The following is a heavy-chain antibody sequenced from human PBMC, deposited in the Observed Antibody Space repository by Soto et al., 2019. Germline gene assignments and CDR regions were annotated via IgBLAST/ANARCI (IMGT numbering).Heavy chain of an antibody. V-gene: IGHV1-2*02. CDR2: LKSDNGGT. Sequence: QVQLVQSGAQVKPPGASVKVSCKASGYTFTGHCMHWVRQVSGKRLEHLGWLKSDNGGTYYAPKFQGRVTFTRDTSTSTAYMELSGLQSDDTAVYFCARDLCPLGSGSACPLYGLDIWGQGTTVVVS. CDR1: GYTFTGHC. D-gene: IGHD3-10*01. CDR3: ARDLCPLGSGSACPLYGLDI. J-gene: IGHJ6*02.